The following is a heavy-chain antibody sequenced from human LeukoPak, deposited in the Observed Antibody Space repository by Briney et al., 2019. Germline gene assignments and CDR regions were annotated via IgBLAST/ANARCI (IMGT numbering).Heavy chain of an antibody. V-gene: IGHV3-64*01. Sequence: GGSLRLSCAASGFTFSSYPMHWVRQAPGKGLEYVSGISSNGDSTYYANSVKGRFTISRDNSKNTLYLQMGSLRAEDMAVYYCAREYYYEELDHWGQGTLVTVSS. CDR1: GFTFSSYP. CDR3: AREYYYEELDH. J-gene: IGHJ5*02. D-gene: IGHD3-22*01. CDR2: ISSNGDST.